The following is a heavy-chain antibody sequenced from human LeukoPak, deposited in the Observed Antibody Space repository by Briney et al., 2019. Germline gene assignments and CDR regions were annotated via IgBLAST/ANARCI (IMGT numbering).Heavy chain of an antibody. CDR1: GGSISRSSFY. J-gene: IGHJ6*03. Sequence: PSETLSLTCAVSGGSISRSSFYWGWIRQPPGKGLEWIGSIYYSGNTYYNPSLKSRVTISVDTSKNQFSLKLSSVTAADTAVYYCARVVGSFHMDVWGKGTTVTVSS. CDR3: ARVVGSFHMDV. V-gene: IGHV4-39*07. D-gene: IGHD1-26*01. CDR2: IYYSGNT.